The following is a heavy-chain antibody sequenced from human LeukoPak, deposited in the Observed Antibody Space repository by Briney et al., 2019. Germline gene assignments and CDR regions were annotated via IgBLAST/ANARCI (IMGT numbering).Heavy chain of an antibody. J-gene: IGHJ4*02. CDR2: IYTSGST. Sequence: PSETLSLTCTVSGGSISNYYWSWIRQPAGKGLEWIGRIYTSGSTYYNPSLKSRVTMSVDTSENQFSLKLSSVTAADTAVYYCARDAYYYDSSGYYLLDYWGQGTLVTVSS. CDR1: GGSISNYY. V-gene: IGHV4-4*07. CDR3: ARDAYYYDSSGYYLLDY. D-gene: IGHD3-22*01.